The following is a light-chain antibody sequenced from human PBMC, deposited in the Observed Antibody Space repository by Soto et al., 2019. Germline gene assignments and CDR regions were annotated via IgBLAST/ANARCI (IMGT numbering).Light chain of an antibody. V-gene: IGKV3-11*01. J-gene: IGKJ2*01. CDR3: QQRRNLPYT. CDR1: QSVSNY. CDR2: DTT. Sequence: ETLLTQSPGTLSLSPGERATLSCRASQSVSNYLAWFQQKPGQAPRLLIFDTTNRAPGTPARFSGSGSVTDFTLTISSLEPEDFAVYYCQQRRNLPYTFGQGNKLEIK.